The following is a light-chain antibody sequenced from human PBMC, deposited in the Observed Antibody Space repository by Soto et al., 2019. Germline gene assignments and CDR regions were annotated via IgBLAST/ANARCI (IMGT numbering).Light chain of an antibody. CDR2: GNS. CDR1: SSNIGAGYD. Sequence: QSVLTQPPSVSGGPGQRVTISCTGSSSNIGAGYDVHWYQHLPGTAPKLLIYGNSNRPSGVPDRFSGSKSGTSASLAITGLQAEDEADYYCQSYDNSLSGYVFGTGTKVTVL. J-gene: IGLJ1*01. CDR3: QSYDNSLSGYV. V-gene: IGLV1-40*01.